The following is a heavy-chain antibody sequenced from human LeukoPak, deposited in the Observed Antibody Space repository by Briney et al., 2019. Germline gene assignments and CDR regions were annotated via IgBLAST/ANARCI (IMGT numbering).Heavy chain of an antibody. Sequence: ASVKVSCKASGYTFTSYGISWVRQAPGQGLEWMGWISAYNGNTNYAQKLQGRVTITTDTSTSTAYMELRSLRSDATDVYYYARAVSEGAATGPWGQGTLVTVS. J-gene: IGHJ5*02. CDR3: ARAVSEGAATGP. CDR2: ISAYNGNT. D-gene: IGHD1-26*01. V-gene: IGHV1-18*01. CDR1: GYTFTSYG.